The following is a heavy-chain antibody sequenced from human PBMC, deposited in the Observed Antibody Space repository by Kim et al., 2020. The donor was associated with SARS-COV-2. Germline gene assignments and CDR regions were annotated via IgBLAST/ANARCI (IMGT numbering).Heavy chain of an antibody. V-gene: IGHV3-7*01. CDR2: IKEDGSEK. J-gene: IGHJ5*02. D-gene: IGHD1-7*01. CDR1: GFTISSYW. CDR3: SRLGGGGNYARHRGGYNWFDP. Sequence: GGSLRLSCAASGFTISSYWMGWVRQAPGKGLEWVANIKEDGSEKYYVDSVKGRFTISGDIAKNSLYLQMNSLRAEDTAVYYCSRLGGGGNYARHRGGYNWFDPWGQGTLVTVSS.